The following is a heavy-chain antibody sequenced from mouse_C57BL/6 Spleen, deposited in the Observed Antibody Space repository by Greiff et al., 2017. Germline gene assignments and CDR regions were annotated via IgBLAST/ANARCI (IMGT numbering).Heavy chain of an antibody. D-gene: IGHD1-1*01. CDR2: IDPSDSYT. CDR3: ARSGLLLRSHYFDY. J-gene: IGHJ2*01. CDR1: GYTFTGYW. V-gene: IGHV1-50*01. Sequence: QVQLQQPGAELVKPGASVKLSCKASGYTFTGYWMKWVNQRPGQGLEWIGEIDPSDSYTNYNQKFKGKATWTVDTSSSTAVMPLSSLTSEYSAVYYCARSGLLLRSHYFDYGGQGTTLTVSS.